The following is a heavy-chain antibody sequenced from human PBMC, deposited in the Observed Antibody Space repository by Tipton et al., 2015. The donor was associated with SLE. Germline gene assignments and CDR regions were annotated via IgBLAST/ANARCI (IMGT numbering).Heavy chain of an antibody. J-gene: IGHJ4*02. CDR3: ARGLGSTMVRGVTHFDY. V-gene: IGHV3-48*03. D-gene: IGHD3-10*01. CDR1: GFTFSSYE. CDR2: ISSSGSTI. Sequence: SLRLSCAASGFTFSSYEMNWVRQAPGKGLEWVSYISSSGSTIYYADSVKGRFTISRDNAKNSLYLQMNSLRAEDTAVYYCARGLGSTMVRGVTHFDYWGQGTLVTVSS.